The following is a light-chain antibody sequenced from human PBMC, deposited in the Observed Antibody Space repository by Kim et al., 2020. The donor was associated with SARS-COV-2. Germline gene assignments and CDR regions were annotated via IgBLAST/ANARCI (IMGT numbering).Light chain of an antibody. CDR3: QVWDSSSDHPGV. CDR1: NIGSKS. Sequence: PGKTARINGGGNNIGSKSVHWYQQKPGQAPVLVIYYDSDRPSGIPERFYGSNSGNTATLTISRVEAGDEADYYCQVWDSSSDHPGVFGGGTQLTVL. J-gene: IGLJ3*02. CDR2: YDS. V-gene: IGLV3-21*04.